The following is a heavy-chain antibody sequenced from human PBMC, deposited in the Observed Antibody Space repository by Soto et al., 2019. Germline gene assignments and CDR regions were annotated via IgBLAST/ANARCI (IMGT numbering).Heavy chain of an antibody. CDR3: ATLAADF. CDR1: GFSLTTGVG. J-gene: IGHJ4*02. V-gene: IGHV2-5*02. Sequence: ITLEESGPTLVKPTETLTLTCTFSGFSLTTGVGVGWVRQPPGKALEWLALVYWDDAKHYTPSLMSRLTMTMDMSKGQVVPTATNMDQVDTSTYDCATLAADFWGPGTLVTVSS. CDR2: VYWDDAK. D-gene: IGHD3-3*02.